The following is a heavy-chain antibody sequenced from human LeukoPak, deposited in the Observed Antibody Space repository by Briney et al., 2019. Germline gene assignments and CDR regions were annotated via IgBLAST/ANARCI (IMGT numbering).Heavy chain of an antibody. D-gene: IGHD2-15*01. CDR3: TRQSSGGSCYGYFDY. CDR1: GFTFSGSA. CDR2: IRSKANSYAT. J-gene: IGHJ4*02. Sequence: GGSLRLSCAASGFTFSGSAMHWVRQASGKGLEGVGRIRSKANSYATAYAASVKGRFTISRDDSKNTAYLQMNSLKTEDTAVYYCTRQSSGGSCYGYFDYWGQGTLVTVSS. V-gene: IGHV3-73*01.